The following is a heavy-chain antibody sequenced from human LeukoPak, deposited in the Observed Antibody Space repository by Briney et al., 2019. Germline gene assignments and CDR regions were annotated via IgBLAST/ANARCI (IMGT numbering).Heavy chain of an antibody. J-gene: IGHJ5*02. Sequence: PGGPLRLSCAASGFTFSSYSMNWVRQAPGKGLEWVSSISSSSSYIYYADSVKGRFTISRDNAKNSLYLQMNSLRAEDTAVYYCARIFSGSYWFDPWGQGTLVTVSS. CDR3: ARIFSGSYWFDP. CDR1: GFTFSSYS. V-gene: IGHV3-21*01. CDR2: ISSSSSYI. D-gene: IGHD1-26*01.